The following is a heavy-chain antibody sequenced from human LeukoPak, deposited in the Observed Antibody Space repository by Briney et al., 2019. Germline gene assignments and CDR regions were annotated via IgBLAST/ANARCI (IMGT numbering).Heavy chain of an antibody. V-gene: IGHV3-53*01. D-gene: IGHD2-2*01. CDR3: ARAGQRYCSSTSCYNFDY. Sequence: GGSLRLSCAASGFTVSSNYMTWVRQAPGKGLEWVSVIYSGSSTYYTDSVKGRFTISRDNSKNTLYLQMNSLRAEDTALYYCARAGQRYCSSTSCYNFDYWGQGTLVTVSS. CDR2: IYSGSST. J-gene: IGHJ4*02. CDR1: GFTVSSNY.